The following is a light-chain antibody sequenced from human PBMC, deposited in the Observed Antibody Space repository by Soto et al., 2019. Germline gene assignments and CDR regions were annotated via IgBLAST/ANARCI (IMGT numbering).Light chain of an antibody. Sequence: EIVLTQSPGTLSLSPGERATLSCRASQSVSSSYLAWYQQKPGQAPRLLIYGASSRATGIPDRFSGSGSGTDFILTISRLEPEDFAVYYCQQYGSSPNTFGQGIELEIK. CDR2: GAS. J-gene: IGKJ2*01. CDR1: QSVSSSY. CDR3: QQYGSSPNT. V-gene: IGKV3-20*01.